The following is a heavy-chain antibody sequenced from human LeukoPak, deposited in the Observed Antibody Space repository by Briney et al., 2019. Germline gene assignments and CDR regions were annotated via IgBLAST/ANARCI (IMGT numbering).Heavy chain of an antibody. CDR3: ARLLVPAASNWFDP. CDR1: GDSVSSNSAT. CDR2: TYHRSRWYN. Sequence: SQTLSLTCAISGDSVSSNSATWNWIRASPSRGLEWLGRTYHRSRWYNDYAVSVKSRIIINPDTSKNQFSLQLNSVTPEDTAVYYCARLLVPAASNWFDPWGQGTLVTVSS. J-gene: IGHJ5*02. V-gene: IGHV6-1*01. D-gene: IGHD2-2*01.